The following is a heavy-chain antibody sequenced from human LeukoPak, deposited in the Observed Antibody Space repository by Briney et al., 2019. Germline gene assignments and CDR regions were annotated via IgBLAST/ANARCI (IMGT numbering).Heavy chain of an antibody. CDR3: ATDDHTFDY. V-gene: IGHV4-39*02. CDR1: GGSISSSSYY. CDR2: IYYSGST. J-gene: IGHJ4*02. Sequence: SETLSLTCTVSGGSISSSSYYWGWIRQPPGKGLEWIGSIYYSGSTYYNPSLKSRVTISVDTSKNQFSLKLSSVTAADTAVYYCATDDHTFDYWGQGTLVTVSS.